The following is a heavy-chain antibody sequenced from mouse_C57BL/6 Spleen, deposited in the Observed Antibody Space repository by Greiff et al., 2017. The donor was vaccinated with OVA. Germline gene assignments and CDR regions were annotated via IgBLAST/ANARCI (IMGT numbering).Heavy chain of an antibody. CDR1: GYTFTSYW. Sequence: QVQLQQPGAELVMPGASVKLSCKASGYTFTSYWMHWVKQRPGQGLEWIGEIDPSDSYTNYNQKFKGKSTLTVDKSSSTAYMQLSSLTSEDSARYYCARDSHTDVWGTETPVTASP. D-gene: IGHD3-1*01. CDR3: ARDSHTDV. J-gene: IGHJ1*03. V-gene: IGHV1-69*01. CDR2: IDPSDSYT.